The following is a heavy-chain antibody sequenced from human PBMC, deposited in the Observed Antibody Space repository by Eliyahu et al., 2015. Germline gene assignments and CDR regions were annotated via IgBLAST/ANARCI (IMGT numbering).Heavy chain of an antibody. CDR3: ARGQPHQLLLSDI. CDR2: ISSSSSYI. V-gene: IGHV3-21*01. CDR1: GFTFSSYS. D-gene: IGHD2-2*01. J-gene: IGHJ3*02. Sequence: VQLVESGGGLVKPGGSLRLSCAASGFTFSSYSMNWVRQAPGKGLEWVSSISSSSSYIYYADSVKGRFTISRDNAKNSLYLQMNSLRAEDTAVYYCARGQPHQLLLSDIWGQGTMVTVSS.